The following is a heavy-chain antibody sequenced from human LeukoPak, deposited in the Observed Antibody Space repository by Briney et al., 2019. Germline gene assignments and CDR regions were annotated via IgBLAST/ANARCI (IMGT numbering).Heavy chain of an antibody. D-gene: IGHD1-26*01. CDR1: GFTFSSYS. Sequence: GGSLRLSCAASGFTFSSYSMNWVRQAPGKGLEWVSSISSSSSYIYYADSVKGRFTISRDNAKNSLYLQMTSLRAEDTAVYYCARGWERGAFDIWGQGTMVTVSS. J-gene: IGHJ3*02. V-gene: IGHV3-21*01. CDR3: ARGWERGAFDI. CDR2: ISSSSSYI.